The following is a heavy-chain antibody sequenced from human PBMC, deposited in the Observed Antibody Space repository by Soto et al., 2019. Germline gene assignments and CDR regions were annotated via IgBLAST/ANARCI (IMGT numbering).Heavy chain of an antibody. Sequence: PSETLSLTCRVSGGSVSSYWWSWIRQPPGKGLEWMGYIYYTGSTNSSPPLKGRVTISLDASKSQSSLKLSSVLAADTAVYYCARGPGASDCYFDYWGPGTLVTVSS. D-gene: IGHD2-21*01. CDR1: GGSVSSYW. J-gene: IGHJ4*02. CDR3: ARGPGASDCYFDY. V-gene: IGHV4-59*02. CDR2: IYYTGST.